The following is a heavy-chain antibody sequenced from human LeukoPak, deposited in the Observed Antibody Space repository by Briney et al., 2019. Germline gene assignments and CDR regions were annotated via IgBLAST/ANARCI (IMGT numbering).Heavy chain of an antibody. CDR3: ARGEFIAVAGTASFDY. D-gene: IGHD6-19*01. Sequence: SVTVSCKASGGTFSSYAISWVRQAPGQGLEWMGRIIPIFGTANYAQKFQGRVTITTDESTSTAYMELSSLRSEDTAVYYCARGEFIAVAGTASFDYWGQGTLLTVSS. CDR1: GGTFSSYA. CDR2: IIPIFGTA. V-gene: IGHV1-69*05. J-gene: IGHJ4*02.